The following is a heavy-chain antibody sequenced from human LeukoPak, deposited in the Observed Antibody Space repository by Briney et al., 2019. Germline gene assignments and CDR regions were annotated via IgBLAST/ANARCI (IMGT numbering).Heavy chain of an antibody. V-gene: IGHV1-2*06. CDR1: GGNFNNYV. CDR3: ARRSSSSPMDV. J-gene: IGHJ6*02. D-gene: IGHD6-6*01. Sequence: ASVKVSCKVSGGNFNNYVINWVRQAPGQGLEWMGRINPNSGGTNYAQKFQGRVTMTRDTSISTAYMELSRLRSDDTAVYYCARRSSSSPMDVWGQGTTVTVSS. CDR2: INPNSGGT.